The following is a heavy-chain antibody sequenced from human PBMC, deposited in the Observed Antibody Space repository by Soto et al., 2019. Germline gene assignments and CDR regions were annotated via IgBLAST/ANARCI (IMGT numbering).Heavy chain of an antibody. CDR3: ARVAYYDSTRDYYYGMDV. Sequence: SVYVSCRASDRTFRDYAISWVRQAPGQGLEWMGGIIPIVGTANYAQKFQGRVTITADESTSTAYMELSSLRSEDTAVYYCARVAYYDSTRDYYYGMDVWG. CDR2: IIPIVGTA. CDR1: DRTFRDYA. D-gene: IGHD3-22*01. J-gene: IGHJ6*02. V-gene: IGHV1-69*13.